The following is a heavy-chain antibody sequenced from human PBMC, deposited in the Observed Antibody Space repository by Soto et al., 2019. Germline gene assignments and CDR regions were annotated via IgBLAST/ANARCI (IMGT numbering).Heavy chain of an antibody. V-gene: IGHV3-30*18. CDR3: AKGYYFASGCYAFDL. Sequence: AGSLRLSCAPSGFTFSSYGMHWVRQAPGKVLEWVAVISDDGSNKYYADSVKGRFTISRDNSKNTLYLKMNSLRAEKTAVYYCAKGYYFASGCYAFDLWGQGTMVTVAS. J-gene: IGHJ3*01. CDR1: GFTFSSYG. D-gene: IGHD3-9*01. CDR2: ISDDGSNK.